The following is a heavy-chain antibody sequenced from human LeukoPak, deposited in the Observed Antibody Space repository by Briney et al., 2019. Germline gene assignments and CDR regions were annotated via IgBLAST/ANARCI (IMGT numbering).Heavy chain of an antibody. CDR3: ARVRRDSSSWYSRTYYFDY. CDR1: GYTFTSYG. V-gene: IGHV1-18*01. Sequence: EASVKVSCKASGYTFTSYGISWVRQAPGQGLEWMGWISAYNGNTNYAQKLQGRVTMTTDTSTSTAYMELRSLRSDDTAVYYCARVRRDSSSWYSRTYYFDYWGQGTLVTVSS. D-gene: IGHD6-13*01. J-gene: IGHJ4*02. CDR2: ISAYNGNT.